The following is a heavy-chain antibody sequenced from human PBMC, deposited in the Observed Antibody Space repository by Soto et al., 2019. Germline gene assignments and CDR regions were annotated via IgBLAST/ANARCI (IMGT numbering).Heavy chain of an antibody. J-gene: IGHJ4*02. CDR2: IYWDDDT. CDR1: GISRSTMGVG. D-gene: IGHD6-13*01. V-gene: IGHV2-5*02. CDR3: AHGQQPTLVGFDY. Sequence: QITLKESGATQVKPTQTLTLTCTFSGISRSTMGVGVGWIRQPPEKALEWLAFIYWDDDTRYRPSLKSRLTITKDTANNQVVLTMTNKGPVDTATYYCAHGQQPTLVGFDYWGQGTLVTVSS.